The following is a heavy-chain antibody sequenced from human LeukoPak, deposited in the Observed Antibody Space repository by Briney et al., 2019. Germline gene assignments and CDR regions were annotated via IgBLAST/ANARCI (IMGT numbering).Heavy chain of an antibody. V-gene: IGHV3-23*01. J-gene: IGHJ5*02. CDR1: GFTFSSYA. CDR3: AKDRAYYYDSSGYSS. D-gene: IGHD3-22*01. CDR2: ISGSGGST. Sequence: GGSLRLSCAASGFTFSSYAMSWVRQAPGKGLEWVSAISGSGGSTYYADSVKGRFTISRDNSKNTLYLQMNSLRAEDTAVYYCAKDRAYYYDSSGYSSWGQGTLATVSS.